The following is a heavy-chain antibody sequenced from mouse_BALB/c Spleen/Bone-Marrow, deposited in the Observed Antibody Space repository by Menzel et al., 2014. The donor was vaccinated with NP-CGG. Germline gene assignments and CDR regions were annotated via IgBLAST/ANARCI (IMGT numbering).Heavy chain of an antibody. J-gene: IGHJ4*01. CDR3: ARQNYRGAMDY. CDR1: GFTFSDYY. CDR2: ISNGGGST. D-gene: IGHD2-14*01. V-gene: IGHV5-12*02. Sequence: EVKLMESGGGLVQPGGSLKLSCATSGFTFSDYYMYWVHQTPEKRLEWVAYISNGGGSTYYPDTVKGRFTISRDNAKNTLYLQMSRLKSEDTAMYYCARQNYRGAMDYWGQGTSVTVSS.